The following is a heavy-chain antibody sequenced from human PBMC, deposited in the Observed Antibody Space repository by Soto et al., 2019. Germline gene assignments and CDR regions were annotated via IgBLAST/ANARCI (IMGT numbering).Heavy chain of an antibody. CDR3: AIVLRGGAMPGPDY. V-gene: IGHV3-23*01. Sequence: PGGSLRLSCAASGFTFSIYAMSWVRQAPGKGLEWVSSISGSGTSSYYADSVKGRFTFSRDNSKNTLYLQINSLRAEDTAVYYCAIVLRGGAMPGPDYWGQGILVTVSS. J-gene: IGHJ4*02. CDR1: GFTFSIYA. D-gene: IGHD3-16*01. CDR2: ISGSGTSS.